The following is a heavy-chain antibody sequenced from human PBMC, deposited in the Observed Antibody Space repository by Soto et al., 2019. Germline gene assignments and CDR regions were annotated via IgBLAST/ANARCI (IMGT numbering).Heavy chain of an antibody. V-gene: IGHV1-3*01. CDR2: INAGNGNT. CDR3: ATHRLLPLGFLDY. J-gene: IGHJ4*02. D-gene: IGHD3-16*01. Sequence: GASVKVSCKASGYTLTSYAMHWVRQAPGQRLEWMGWINAGNGNTKYSQKFQGRVTITRDTSASTAYMELSSLRSEDTAVYYCATHRLLPLGFLDYWGQGTLVTVSS. CDR1: GYTLTSYA.